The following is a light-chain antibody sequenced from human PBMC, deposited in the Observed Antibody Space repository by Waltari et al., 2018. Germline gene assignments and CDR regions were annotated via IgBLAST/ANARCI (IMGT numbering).Light chain of an antibody. J-gene: IGKJ2*01. CDR3: QQRSNWTPHT. CDR2: DAS. V-gene: IGKV3-11*01. Sequence: DIVLTQSPATLSLSPGDTAPLSCRASQSVGSYLAWYQQKPGQPPRLLIYDASNRATGVPARFRGSGSETEFTLTISSLEAEDFAVYYCQQRSNWTPHTFGQGARLDIK. CDR1: QSVGSY.